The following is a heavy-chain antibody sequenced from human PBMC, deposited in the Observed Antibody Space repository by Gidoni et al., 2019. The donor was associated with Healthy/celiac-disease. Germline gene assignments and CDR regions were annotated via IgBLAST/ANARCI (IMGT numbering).Heavy chain of an antibody. V-gene: IGHV1-2*02. D-gene: IGHD4-17*01. CDR1: GYTFTGYY. Sequence: QVQLVQSGAEVKKPGASVKVSCKASGYTFTGYYMHWVRQAPGQGLEWMGWINPNSGGTNYAQKFQGRVTMTRDTSISTAYMELSRLRSDDTAVYYCARDLSYGGPWEDASDIWGQGTMVTVSS. CDR2: INPNSGGT. CDR3: ARDLSYGGPWEDASDI. J-gene: IGHJ3*02.